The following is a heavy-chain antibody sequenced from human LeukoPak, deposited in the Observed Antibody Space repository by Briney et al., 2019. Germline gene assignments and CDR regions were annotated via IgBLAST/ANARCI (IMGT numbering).Heavy chain of an antibody. CDR3: ARDLAAAGLGD. J-gene: IGHJ4*02. V-gene: IGHV4-30-2*01. CDR2: IYHSGST. D-gene: IGHD6-13*01. CDR1: GGSISSGGYY. Sequence: SETLSLTCTVSGGSISSGGYYWSWIRQPPGKGLEWIGYIYHSGSTYYNPSLKSRVTISVDRSKNQFSLKLSSVTAADTAVYYCARDLAAAGLGDWGQGTLVTVSS.